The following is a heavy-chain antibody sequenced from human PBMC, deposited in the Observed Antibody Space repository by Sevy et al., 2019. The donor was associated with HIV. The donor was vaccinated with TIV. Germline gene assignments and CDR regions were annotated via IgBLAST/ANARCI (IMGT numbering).Heavy chain of an antibody. J-gene: IGHJ6*02. CDR2: ISGSGGST. Sequence: GGSLRLSCAASGFTFSSYVMSWVRQAPGKGLEWVSAISGSGGSTYYADSVKGRFTISRDNSKNTLYLQMNSLRAEDTAVYYCAKDIVVVVAAHDGMDVWGQGTTVTVSS. V-gene: IGHV3-23*01. CDR3: AKDIVVVVAAHDGMDV. CDR1: GFTFSSYV. D-gene: IGHD2-15*01.